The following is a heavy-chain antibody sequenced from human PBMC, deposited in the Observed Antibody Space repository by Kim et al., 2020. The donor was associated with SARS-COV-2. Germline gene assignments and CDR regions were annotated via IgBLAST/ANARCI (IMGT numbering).Heavy chain of an antibody. CDR1: GGSISSSSYY. J-gene: IGHJ5*02. Sequence: SETLCLTCTVSGGSISSSSYYWGWIRQPPGKGLEWIGSIYYSGSTYYNPSLKSRVTISVDTSKNQFSLKLSSVTAADTAVYYCARDGLGFGFDPWGQGTLVTVSS. V-gene: IGHV4-39*07. CDR3: ARDGLGFGFDP. D-gene: IGHD3-10*01. CDR2: IYYSGST.